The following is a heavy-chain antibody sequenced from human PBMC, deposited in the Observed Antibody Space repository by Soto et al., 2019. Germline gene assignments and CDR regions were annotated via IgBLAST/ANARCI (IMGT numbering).Heavy chain of an antibody. CDR3: ARXEYCSGGSCHSLHYFDY. D-gene: IGHD2-15*01. Sequence: SVKVSCKASGGTFSSYAISWVRQAPGQGLEWMGGIIPIFGTANYAQKFQGRVTITADESTSTAYMELSSLRSEDTAVYYCARXEYCSGGSCHSLHYFDYWGQGTLVTVSS. CDR2: IIPIFGTA. CDR1: GGTFSSYA. J-gene: IGHJ4*02. V-gene: IGHV1-69*13.